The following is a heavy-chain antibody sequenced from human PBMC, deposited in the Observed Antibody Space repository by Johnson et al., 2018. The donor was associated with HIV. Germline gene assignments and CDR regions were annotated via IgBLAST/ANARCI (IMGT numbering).Heavy chain of an antibody. CDR3: AREGRTGPDTFDI. CDR2: ISWNSGSI. J-gene: IGHJ3*02. V-gene: IGHV3-NL1*01. CDR1: GFTFSSYA. Sequence: QVQLVESGGGVVQPGRSLRLSCAASGFTFSSYAMHWVRQAPGKGLEWVSGISWNSGSIGYADSVKGRFTVSRDNSKNTLFLQMNGLRAEDTAVYYCAREGRTGPDTFDIWGQGTMLTVSS.